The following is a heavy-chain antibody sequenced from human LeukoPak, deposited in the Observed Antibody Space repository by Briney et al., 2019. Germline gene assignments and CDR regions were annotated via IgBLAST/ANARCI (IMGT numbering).Heavy chain of an antibody. CDR1: GGTFSSYT. V-gene: IGHV1-69*02. D-gene: IGHD3-10*01. CDR3: TRRVRWVRGVMQYYYMDV. J-gene: IGHJ6*03. CDR2: IIPILGIA. Sequence: ASVKVSCKASGGTFSSYTISWVRQAPGQGLEWMGRIIPILGIANYAQKFQGRVTITADKSTSTAYMELSSLRSEDTAVYYCTRRVRWVRGVMQYYYMDVWGKGTMVTVSS.